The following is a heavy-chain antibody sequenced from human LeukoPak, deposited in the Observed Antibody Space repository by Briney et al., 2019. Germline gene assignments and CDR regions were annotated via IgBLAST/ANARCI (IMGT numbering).Heavy chain of an antibody. CDR3: ARDTNSAGDLTWFDP. Sequence: ALVKVSCKASGYTFTNYGVTWVRQAPGQGLEWIGWISAYNGDRNYVQKFQGRVTMTTDTSTSTAYMELRNLTSDDSATYYCARDTNSAGDLTWFDPWGQGTLVTVFS. CDR2: ISAYNGDR. CDR1: GYTFTNYG. V-gene: IGHV1-18*04. J-gene: IGHJ5*02. D-gene: IGHD2-2*01.